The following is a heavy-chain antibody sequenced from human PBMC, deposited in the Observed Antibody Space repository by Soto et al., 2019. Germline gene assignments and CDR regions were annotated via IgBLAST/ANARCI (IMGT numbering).Heavy chain of an antibody. CDR2: IVVGSGNT. J-gene: IGHJ3*02. CDR3: AADQSIAVGAFDI. CDR1: GFTFTSSA. V-gene: IGHV1-58*02. Sequence: ASVKVSCKASGFTFTSSAMQWVRQARGQRLEWIGWIVVGSGNTNYAQKFQERVTITRDMSTSTAYMERSSLRSEDTAVYYCAADQSIAVGAFDIWGQGTMVTVSS. D-gene: IGHD6-6*01.